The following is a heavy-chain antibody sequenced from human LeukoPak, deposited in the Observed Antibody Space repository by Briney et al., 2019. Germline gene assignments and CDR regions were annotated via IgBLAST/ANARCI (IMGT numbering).Heavy chain of an antibody. CDR1: GYSISSGYY. D-gene: IGHD5-24*01. CDR2: IYHSGST. J-gene: IGHJ4*02. Sequence: SETLSLTCTVSGYSISSGYYWGWIRQSPGKGLEWIGIIYHSGSTNYNPSLKSRVTISVDTSKNQFSLKLRSVTAADTAVYYCARENGYKYDYWGQGTLVTVSS. V-gene: IGHV4-38-2*02. CDR3: ARENGYKYDY.